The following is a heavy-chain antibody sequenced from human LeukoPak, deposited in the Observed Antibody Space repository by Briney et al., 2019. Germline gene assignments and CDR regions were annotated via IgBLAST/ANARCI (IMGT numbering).Heavy chain of an antibody. CDR1: GFTFSSYA. CDR3: AKDGAPAATLRHRLLRMDV. Sequence: GSLRLSCAASGFTFSSYAMSWVRQAPGKGLEWVSTVSGGGGSTYYADSVKGHFTISRDNSKNTLYLQMNSLRVEDTAVYYCAKDGAPAATLRHRLLRMDVWGLGTTVTVSS. D-gene: IGHD2-15*01. CDR2: VSGGGGST. V-gene: IGHV3-23*01. J-gene: IGHJ6*02.